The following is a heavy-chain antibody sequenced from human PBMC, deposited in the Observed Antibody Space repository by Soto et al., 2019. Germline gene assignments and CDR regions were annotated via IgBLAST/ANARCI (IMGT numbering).Heavy chain of an antibody. V-gene: IGHV5-51*01. J-gene: IGHJ6*02. CDR1: GYSFTSYW. Sequence: GESLKISCKGSGYSFTSYWIGWVRQMPGKGLEWMGIIYPGDSDTRYSPSFQGQVTISADKSISTAYLQWSSLKASDTAMYYCARYSSTSPTYYYYYGMDVWGQGTTVTVSS. CDR2: IYPGDSDT. CDR3: ARYSSTSPTYYYYYGMDV. D-gene: IGHD2-2*01.